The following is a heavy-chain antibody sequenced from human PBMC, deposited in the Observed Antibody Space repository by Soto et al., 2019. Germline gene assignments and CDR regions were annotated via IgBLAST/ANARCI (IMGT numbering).Heavy chain of an antibody. D-gene: IGHD3-16*01. CDR1: GFTFSSYS. V-gene: IGHV3-48*02. CDR2: ISSSSSTI. Sequence: EVQLVESGGGLVQPGGSLRLSCAASGFTFSSYSMNWVRQAPGKGLEWVSYISSSSSTIYYADSVKGRFTISRDNAKNXXYXQXLSVRDEATDVYYSASVAYDYVWGSDDPGYGGAFYYWGQGTLVTVSS. J-gene: IGHJ4*02. CDR3: ASVAYDYVWGSDDPGYGGAFYY.